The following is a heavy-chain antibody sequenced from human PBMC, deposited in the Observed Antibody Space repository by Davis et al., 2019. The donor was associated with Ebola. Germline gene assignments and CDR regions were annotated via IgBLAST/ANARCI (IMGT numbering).Heavy chain of an antibody. CDR3: ARSYLIST. Sequence: PGGSLRLSCAASVFCISSYIMDWVRQAPGKGLEWVSSLSENSYFKNYADSVKGRFTISRDNAKNSLYLDMNSLRAEDTAVYYCARSYLISTWGQGTLVTVSS. CDR2: LSENSYFK. D-gene: IGHD3-10*01. CDR1: VFCISSYI. V-gene: IGHV3-21*01. J-gene: IGHJ1*01.